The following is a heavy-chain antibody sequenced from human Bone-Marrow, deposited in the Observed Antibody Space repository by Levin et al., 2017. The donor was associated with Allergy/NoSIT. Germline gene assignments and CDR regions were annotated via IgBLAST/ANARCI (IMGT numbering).Heavy chain of an antibody. Sequence: KASETLSLTCTVSGDSISSNNHYWGWLRQPPGKGLEWIGHIYYTGSTYYNPSLKSRLTMSVDTPKKPFYLQLFSVTAAETAVYYWARVTLTDACEPWGQGTMVTVSS. CDR2: IYYTGST. D-gene: IGHD1-14*01. J-gene: IGHJ3*01. V-gene: IGHV4-39*07. CDR1: GDSISSNNHY. CDR3: ARVTLTDACEP.